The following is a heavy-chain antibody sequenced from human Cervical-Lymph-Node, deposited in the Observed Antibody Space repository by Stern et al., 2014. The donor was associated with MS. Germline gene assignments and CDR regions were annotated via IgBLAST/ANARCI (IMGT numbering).Heavy chain of an antibody. CDR2: VIPFVGTS. V-gene: IGHV1-69*06. J-gene: IGHJ5*02. D-gene: IGHD3-10*01. Sequence: VQLVQSGAEVKKPGSSVKVSCKSSGGISWVRQAPGQGLERMGGVIPFVGTSNYAQKFQGRVTITADTSTNTTYLHLSRLTSADTAVYYCARGSGDNWFGPWGQGTLVTVSS. CDR1: GG. CDR3: ARGSGDNWFGP.